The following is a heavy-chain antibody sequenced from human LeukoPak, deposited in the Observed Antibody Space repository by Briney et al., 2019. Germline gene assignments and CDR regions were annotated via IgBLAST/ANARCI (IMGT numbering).Heavy chain of an antibody. V-gene: IGHV3-23*01. CDR3: AKNGIPRRHEYYYDSSGYFY. Sequence: GGSLRLSCAASGFTFSSYAMSWVRLAPGKGLEWVSAISGSGGSTYYADSVKGRFTISRDNSKNTLYLQMNSLRAEDTAVYYCAKNGIPRRHEYYYDSSGYFYWGQGTLVTVSS. D-gene: IGHD3-22*01. J-gene: IGHJ4*02. CDR1: GFTFSSYA. CDR2: ISGSGGST.